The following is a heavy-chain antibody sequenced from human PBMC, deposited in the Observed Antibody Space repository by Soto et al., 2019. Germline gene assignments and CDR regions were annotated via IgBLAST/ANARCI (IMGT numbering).Heavy chain of an antibody. D-gene: IGHD4-17*01. CDR1: GGSISSYY. CDR2: IYYSGST. CDR3: ARTLRDDAFDS. J-gene: IGHJ3*02. Sequence: SETLSLTCTVSGGSISSYYWSWIRQPPGKGLEWIGYIYYSGSTNYNPSLKSRVTISVDTSKNQFSLKLSSVTAADTAVDYCARTLRDDAFDSWGQGKMVTFSS. V-gene: IGHV4-59*01.